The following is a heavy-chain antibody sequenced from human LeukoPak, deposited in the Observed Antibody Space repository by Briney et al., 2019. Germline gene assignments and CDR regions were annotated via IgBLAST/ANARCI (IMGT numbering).Heavy chain of an antibody. D-gene: IGHD6-19*01. J-gene: IGHJ4*02. CDR3: ASRGHSSGWYFFDY. CDR2: IYYSGST. CDR1: GGSISSGEYY. Sequence: PSQTLSLTCTVSGGSISSGEYYWSWIRQPPGKGLEWIGYIYYSGSTYYNPSLKSRVTISVDTSKNQFSLKLSSVTAAGTAVYYCASRGHSSGWYFFDYWGQGTLVTVSS. V-gene: IGHV4-30-4*01.